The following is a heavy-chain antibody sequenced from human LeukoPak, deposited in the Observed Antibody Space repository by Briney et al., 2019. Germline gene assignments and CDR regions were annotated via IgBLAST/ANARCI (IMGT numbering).Heavy chain of an antibody. V-gene: IGHV1-2*02. CDR1: GYTFTGHY. D-gene: IGHD2-2*01. J-gene: IGHJ6*02. Sequence: VASVKVSCTASGYTFTGHYMHWVRQAPGQGLEWMGWISPNSGGTNYAQKFQGRVTMTRDTSISTAHMELSRLRSDDTAVYYCARGSTTWDYYYGMDVWGQGTTVTVSS. CDR3: ARGSTTWDYYYGMDV. CDR2: ISPNSGGT.